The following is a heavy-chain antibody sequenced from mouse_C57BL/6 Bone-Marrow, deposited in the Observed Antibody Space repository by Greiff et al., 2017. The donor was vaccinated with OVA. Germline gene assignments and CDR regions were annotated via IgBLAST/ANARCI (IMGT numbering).Heavy chain of an antibody. Sequence: QVQLQQPWAELVKPGASVKMSCKASGYTFTSYWITWVKQRPGQGLEWIGDIYPGSGSTNYNEQFKRKATLTVDTSSSTAYMQLSSLTSEDSAVYYCARGIYYGKAYFDVWGTGTTVTVSS. D-gene: IGHD2-1*01. CDR3: ARGIYYGKAYFDV. CDR1: GYTFTSYW. CDR2: IYPGSGST. V-gene: IGHV1-55*01. J-gene: IGHJ1*03.